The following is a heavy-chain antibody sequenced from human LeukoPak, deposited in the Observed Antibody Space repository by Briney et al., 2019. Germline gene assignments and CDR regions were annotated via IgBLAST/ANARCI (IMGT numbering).Heavy chain of an antibody. D-gene: IGHD3-22*01. CDR3: AKPYYYNTSGYY. Sequence: GGSLRLSCAASGFTFSTYAMTWVRKAPGKGLEWVSAISGSSGNTFYADSVKGRFTISRDNSKNTLYLQMNSLRAEDTAIYYCAKPYYYNTSGYYWGQGTLVTVSS. CDR2: ISGSSGNT. CDR1: GFTFSTYA. V-gene: IGHV3-23*01. J-gene: IGHJ4*02.